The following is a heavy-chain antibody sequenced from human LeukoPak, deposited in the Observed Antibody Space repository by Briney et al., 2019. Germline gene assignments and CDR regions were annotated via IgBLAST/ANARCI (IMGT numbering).Heavy chain of an antibody. J-gene: IGHJ3*02. CDR1: GYSFTSYW. V-gene: IGHV5-51*01. D-gene: IGHD2-2*01. CDR2: IYPGDSDT. CDR3: ARLVGYCSSTSCRGAFDI. Sequence: PGESLKISCKGSGYSFTSYWIGWVRQMPGKGLEWMGIIYPGDSDTRYSPSFQGQVTISADKSISTAYLQWSSLKASDTAMYYCARLVGYCSSTSCRGAFDIWGQGTMVTVSS.